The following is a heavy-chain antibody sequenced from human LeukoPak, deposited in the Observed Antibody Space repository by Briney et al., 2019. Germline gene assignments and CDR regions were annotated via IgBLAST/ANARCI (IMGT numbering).Heavy chain of an antibody. J-gene: IGHJ4*02. D-gene: IGHD3/OR15-3a*01. Sequence: SETLSLTCTVSGVSISSSNSYWCWIRQPAGKGLEWMGSIYYSGNTYYNASLKSQVSISIDTSKNQFSLKLTSVTAADTAVYYCARQTGSGLFILPGGQGTLVTVSS. CDR2: IYYSGNT. CDR3: ARQTGSGLFILP. CDR1: GVSISSSNSY. V-gene: IGHV4-39*01.